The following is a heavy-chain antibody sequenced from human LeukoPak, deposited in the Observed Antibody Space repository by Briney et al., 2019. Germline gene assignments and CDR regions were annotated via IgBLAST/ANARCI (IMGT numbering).Heavy chain of an antibody. D-gene: IGHD6-19*01. CDR3: AKVPAGNKVEY. Sequence: GGSLRLSCAASGFRFMHWVRQAPGEGLVWVSLISSDGSKALYADSVQGRFTISRDNSKNTLYLQMNSLRAEDTAVYYCAKVPAGNKVEYWGQGTLVTVSS. CDR1: GFRF. J-gene: IGHJ4*02. V-gene: IGHV3-74*01. CDR2: ISSDGSKA.